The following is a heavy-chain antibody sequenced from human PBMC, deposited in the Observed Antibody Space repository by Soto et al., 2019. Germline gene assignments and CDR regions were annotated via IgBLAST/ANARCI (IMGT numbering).Heavy chain of an antibody. D-gene: IGHD6-19*01. CDR2: ISGSGDST. Sequence: GSLRLSCAASGFTVSTYAMNWVRQAPGKGLEWVSGISGSGDSTYYADSVKGRFTVSRDNSKNTLYLQMNSLRDEDTAVFYGVKERRSGWSFDYWGKGILVTVSS. V-gene: IGHV3-23*01. CDR1: GFTVSTYA. J-gene: IGHJ4*02. CDR3: VKERRSGWSFDY.